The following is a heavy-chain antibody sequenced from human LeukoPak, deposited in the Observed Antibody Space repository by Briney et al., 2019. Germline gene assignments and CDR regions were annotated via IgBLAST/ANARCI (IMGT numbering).Heavy chain of an antibody. CDR1: GGSISSSNL. D-gene: IGHD6-13*01. CDR3: ARGIPYSSSWYYALGSFDP. CDR2: SYHSGST. V-gene: IGHV4-4*02. J-gene: IGHJ5*02. Sequence: AGTLSLTCAVSGGSISSSNLWRGVRQPPGKGLEGIGESYHSGSTNYNPSLKGRVTISVDKSKNQFSLKLSSVTAADTAVYYCARGIPYSSSWYYALGSFDPWGQGPLVTVSS.